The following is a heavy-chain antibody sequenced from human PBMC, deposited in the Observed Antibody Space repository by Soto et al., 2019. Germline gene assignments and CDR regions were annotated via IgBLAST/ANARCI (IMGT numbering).Heavy chain of an antibody. CDR1: GGSISSSSYY. V-gene: IGHV4-39*01. Sequence: QLQLQESGPGLVKPSETLSLTCTVSGGSISSSSYYWGWIRQPPGKGLEWIGSIYYSGSTYYNPSPKSPLTNSVAPSKNQFPLKLSSVTAADTAVYYCAGADSSSWYYYGMDVWGQGTTVTVSS. CDR3: AGADSSSWYYYGMDV. CDR2: IYYSGST. D-gene: IGHD6-13*01. J-gene: IGHJ6*02.